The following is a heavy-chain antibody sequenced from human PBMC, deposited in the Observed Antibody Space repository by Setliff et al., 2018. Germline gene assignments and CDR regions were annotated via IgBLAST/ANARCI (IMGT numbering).Heavy chain of an antibody. D-gene: IGHD3-3*01. Sequence: SETLSLTCTVSGGSISSSSYYWSWIRQPPGKGLEWIGYISYSGSTNYNPSLKSRVSISVDTSKSQFSLKLSSVTAADTAVYFCARGYYNFLSGYYTPYYFDYWGQGTLVTVSS. J-gene: IGHJ4*02. CDR3: ARGYYNFLSGYYTPYYFDY. V-gene: IGHV4-61*01. CDR2: ISYSGST. CDR1: GGSISSSSYY.